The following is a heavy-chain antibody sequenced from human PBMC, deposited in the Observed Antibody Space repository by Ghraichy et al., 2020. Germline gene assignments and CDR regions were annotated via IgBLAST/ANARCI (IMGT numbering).Heavy chain of an antibody. CDR1: GGSFSSYY. CDR3: AREVGAPRNTWYFDL. Sequence: SETLSLTCTVSGGSFSSYYWSWIRQPPGKGLEWIGEIYYSGSTNYNPSLKSRVTISVDTSKNQFSLKLSSVTAADTAVYYCAREVGAPRNTWYFDLWGRGTLVTVSS. J-gene: IGHJ2*01. V-gene: IGHV4-59*01. CDR2: IYYSGST. D-gene: IGHD1-26*01.